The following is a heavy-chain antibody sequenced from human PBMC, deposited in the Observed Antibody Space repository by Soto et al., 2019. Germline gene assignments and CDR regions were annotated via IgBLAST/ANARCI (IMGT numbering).Heavy chain of an antibody. Sequence: PGESLKISCKGSGYSFTSYWIGWVRQMPGEGLEWMGIIYPGDSDTRYSPSFQGQVTISADKSISTAYLQWSSLKASDTAMYYCARPNSSSWYMGAFDIWGQGTMVTVSS. V-gene: IGHV5-51*01. CDR3: ARPNSSSWYMGAFDI. D-gene: IGHD6-13*01. J-gene: IGHJ3*02. CDR2: IYPGDSDT. CDR1: GYSFTSYW.